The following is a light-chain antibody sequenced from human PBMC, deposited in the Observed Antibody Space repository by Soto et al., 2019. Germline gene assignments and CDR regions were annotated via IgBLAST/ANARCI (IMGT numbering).Light chain of an antibody. V-gene: IGLV2-14*01. CDR2: DVS. CDR3: SSYTSSSTLVV. CDR1: SSDVGGYNY. Sequence: QSALTQPASVSGSPGQSITISCTGTSSDVGGYNYVSWYQQHPGKAPKLMIYDVSNRPSGVSNRFSGCKSGNTASLTISGLQAEDEADYYCSSYTSSSTLVVLGTGTKLTVL. J-gene: IGLJ1*01.